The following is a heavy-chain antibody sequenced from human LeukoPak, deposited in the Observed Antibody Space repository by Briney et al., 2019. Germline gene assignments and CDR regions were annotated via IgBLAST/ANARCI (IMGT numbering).Heavy chain of an antibody. CDR3: AKLDYGDSDDAFDI. CDR1: GFTFSSYG. CDR2: ISYDGSNK. V-gene: IGHV3-30*18. D-gene: IGHD4-17*01. Sequence: GRSLRLSCAASGFTFSSYGMHWVRQAPGKGLEWVAVISYDGSNKYYADSVKGRFTISRDNSKNTLYLQMNSLRAEDTAVYYCAKLDYGDSDDAFDIWGQGTMVTVSS. J-gene: IGHJ3*02.